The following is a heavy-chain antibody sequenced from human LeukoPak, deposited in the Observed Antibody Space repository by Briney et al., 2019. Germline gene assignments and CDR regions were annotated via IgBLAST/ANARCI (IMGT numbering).Heavy chain of an antibody. CDR2: IYYSGST. D-gene: IGHD4-17*01. V-gene: IGHV4-59*08. CDR3: ARQGDDYGLNWFDP. Sequence: SETLSLTCTVSGGSISSYHWSWIRQPPGKGLEWIGYIYYSGSTNYNPSLKSRVTISVDTSKNQFSLKLSSVTAADTAVYYCARQGDDYGLNWFDPWGQGTLVTVSS. CDR1: GGSISSYH. J-gene: IGHJ5*02.